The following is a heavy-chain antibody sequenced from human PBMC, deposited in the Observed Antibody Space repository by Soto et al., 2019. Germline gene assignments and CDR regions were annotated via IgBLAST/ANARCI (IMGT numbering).Heavy chain of an antibody. J-gene: IGHJ4*02. CDR2: ISAYNGNT. CDR3: ARGRYGDY. V-gene: IGHV1-18*01. D-gene: IGHD1-1*01. CDR1: GYAFTTYG. Sequence: QVHLVQSGAEVKKPGASVKVSCKGSGYAFTTYGITWVRQAPGQGLEWMGWISAYNGNTNYAQKLQGRVTVTRDTSTSTAYMEVRSLSSDDTAVYYCARGRYGDYWGQGALVTVSS.